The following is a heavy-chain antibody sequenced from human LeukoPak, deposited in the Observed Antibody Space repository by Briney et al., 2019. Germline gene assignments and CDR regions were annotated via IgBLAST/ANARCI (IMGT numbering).Heavy chain of an antibody. CDR2: IYYSGST. CDR3: ARTVPATATGFDY. Sequence: SETLSLTCTVSGGSISSSSYYWGWIRQPPGKGLERIGSIYYSGSTYYNPSLKSRVTISVDTSKNQFSRKLSSVTAADTAVYYCARTVPATATGFDYWGQGTLVTVSS. D-gene: IGHD2-2*01. CDR1: GGSISSSSYY. V-gene: IGHV4-39*01. J-gene: IGHJ4*02.